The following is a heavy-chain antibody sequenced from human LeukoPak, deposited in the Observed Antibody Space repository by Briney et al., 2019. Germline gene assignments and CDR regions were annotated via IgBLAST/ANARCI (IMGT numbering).Heavy chain of an antibody. Sequence: GGSLRLSCAASGFTFSSYVMSWVRQAPGKGLEWVSTISGSGGSTYYADSVKGRFTISRDNSKNTLYLQMNSLRAEDTAVYYCAGPYSSGWYLRYYFDYWGQGTLVTVSS. D-gene: IGHD6-19*01. CDR3: AGPYSSGWYLRYYFDY. V-gene: IGHV3-23*01. J-gene: IGHJ4*02. CDR1: GFTFSSYV. CDR2: ISGSGGST.